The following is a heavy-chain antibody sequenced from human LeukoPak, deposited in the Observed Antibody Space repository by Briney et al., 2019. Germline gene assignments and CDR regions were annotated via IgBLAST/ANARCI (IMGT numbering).Heavy chain of an antibody. J-gene: IGHJ6*02. CDR1: GYTFTSYD. Sequence: ASVKVSCKASGYTFTSYDINWVRQATGQGPEWMGWMNPNSGNTGYAQKFQGRVTMTRNTSISTAYMELSSLRSEDTAVYYCAGRIAARGYNYYGMDVWGQGTTVTVSS. D-gene: IGHD6-6*01. CDR3: AGRIAARGYNYYGMDV. CDR2: MNPNSGNT. V-gene: IGHV1-8*01.